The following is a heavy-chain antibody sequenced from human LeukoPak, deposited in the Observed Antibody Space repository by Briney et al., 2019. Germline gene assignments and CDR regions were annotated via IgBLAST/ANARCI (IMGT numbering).Heavy chain of an antibody. CDR2: ISSSGSTI. V-gene: IGHV3-11*01. CDR3: AREGSYVFDY. Sequence: GALRLSFAASGFTFSDYYMSWIRQAPGKGLGWVSYISSSGSTIYYADSVKGRFTISRDNAKNSLYLQMNSLRAEDTPVYYCAREGSYVFDYWGQGTLVTVSS. D-gene: IGHD1-26*01. J-gene: IGHJ4*02. CDR1: GFTFSDYY.